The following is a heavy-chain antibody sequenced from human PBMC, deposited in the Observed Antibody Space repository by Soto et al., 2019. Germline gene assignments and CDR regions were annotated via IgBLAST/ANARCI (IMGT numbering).Heavy chain of an antibody. J-gene: IGHJ4*02. CDR2: INAGNGNT. V-gene: IGHV1-3*01. CDR3: ARGIIVGGWYPYYFDY. Sequence: ASVKVSCKASGYTFITYAMHWVRQAPGQRLEWMGWINAGNGNTKYSQRFQGRVSITRDTSASTAYMELSSLRSEDTAVYYCARGIIVGGWYPYYFDYWGQGTLVTVSS. CDR1: GYTFITYA. D-gene: IGHD6-19*01.